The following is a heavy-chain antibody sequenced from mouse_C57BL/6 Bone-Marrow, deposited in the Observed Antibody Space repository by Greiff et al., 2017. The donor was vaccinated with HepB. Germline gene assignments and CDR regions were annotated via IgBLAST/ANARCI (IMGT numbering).Heavy chain of an antibody. D-gene: IGHD2-2*01. Sequence: VQLQQPGAELVMPGASVKLSCKASGYTFTSYWMHWVKQRPGQGLEWIGEIDPSDSYTNYNQKFKGKSTLTVDKSSSTAYMQLSSLTSEDSAVDYCARGGYYDAMDYWGQGTSVTVSS. CDR2: IDPSDSYT. J-gene: IGHJ4*01. CDR1: GYTFTSYW. V-gene: IGHV1-69*01. CDR3: ARGGYYDAMDY.